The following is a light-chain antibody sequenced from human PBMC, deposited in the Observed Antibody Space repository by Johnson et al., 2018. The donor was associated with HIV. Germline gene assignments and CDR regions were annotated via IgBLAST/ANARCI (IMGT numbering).Light chain of an antibody. J-gene: IGLJ1*01. CDR3: GTWDSSLSAAYV. Sequence: QSVLTQPPSVSAAPGQKVTISCSGSSSNIGKNYVSWYQQLPGKAPKLLIYENNKRPSGIPDRFSGSKSGTSATLVITGLQTGDEADYYCGTWDSSLSAAYVFGTGTKATVL. CDR1: SSNIGKNY. V-gene: IGLV1-51*01. CDR2: ENN.